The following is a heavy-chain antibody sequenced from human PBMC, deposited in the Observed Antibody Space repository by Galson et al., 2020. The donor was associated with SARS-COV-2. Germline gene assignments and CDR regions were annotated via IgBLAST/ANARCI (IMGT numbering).Heavy chain of an antibody. CDR2: TYYRSKWFN. D-gene: IGHD6-19*01. CDR1: GDSVSSNSAA. CDR3: ARAIPFNSGKAFDF. V-gene: IGHV6-1*01. J-gene: IGHJ3*01. Sequence: SQTLSLTCDISGDSVSSNSAAWNWIRQSPSRGLEWLGRTYYRSKWFNEYAVSVKGRISINPDTSKNRVSLQLNSVTPEDTALYFFARAIPFNSGKAFDFWGQGTMVTVSS.